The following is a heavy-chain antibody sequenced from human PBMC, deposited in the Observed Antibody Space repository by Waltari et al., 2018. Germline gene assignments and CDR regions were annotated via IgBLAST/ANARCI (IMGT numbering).Heavy chain of an antibody. J-gene: IGHJ1*01. CDR1: GVSLSDYY. CDR3: VTGPRDKWVGRYSGEFFHH. V-gene: IGHV4-34*02. D-gene: IGHD6-19*01. CDR2: NNLGEVT. Sequence: QVELQQWGAGLLRPSETLSLTCAVYGVSLSDYYWTWIRQPLGKGLEWIGENNLGEVTYYSPTLEVRVTILLDKSKNQFSLHLVSVTAADTARYYCVTGPRDKWVGRYSGEFFHHWGPGTLVTVSS.